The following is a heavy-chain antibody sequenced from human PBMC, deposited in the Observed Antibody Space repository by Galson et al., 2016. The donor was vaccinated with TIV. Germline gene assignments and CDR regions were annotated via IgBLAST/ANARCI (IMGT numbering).Heavy chain of an antibody. CDR3: AKGAAWDTSMGWLGFWFDY. J-gene: IGHJ4*02. Sequence: SLRLSCAASGFTFSSNTMNWVRQAPGKGLEWVSYISRDSRYTYYADSVKGRFTVSRDNGDNALYLQMNSLRAEDTAVYYCAKGAAWDTSMGWLGFWFDYWGQGTLVTVSS. V-gene: IGHV3-21*06. CDR2: ISRDSRYT. D-gene: IGHD5-18*01. CDR1: GFTFSSNT.